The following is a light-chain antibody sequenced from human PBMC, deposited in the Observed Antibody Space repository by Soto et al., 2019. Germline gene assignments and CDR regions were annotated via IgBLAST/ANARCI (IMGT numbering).Light chain of an antibody. Sequence: SYELTQPPSVSVTPGQTARIPCGGNDIGTKSVHWYQQKPDQSPVLVVYDDSDRPPGIPERFSGSNSGNAATLTISRVEAGDEADYYCHLWYNTSDQPVFGGGTKLTVL. CDR2: DDS. V-gene: IGLV3-21*02. CDR1: DIGTKS. CDR3: HLWYNTSDQPV. J-gene: IGLJ2*01.